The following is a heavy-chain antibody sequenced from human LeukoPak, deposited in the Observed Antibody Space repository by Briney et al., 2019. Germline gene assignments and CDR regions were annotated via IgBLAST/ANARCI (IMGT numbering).Heavy chain of an antibody. Sequence: GGSLRLSCAASGFTFRNYGMSWVRQAPGKGLEWVSAISGSGSGTYYADSVKGRFTVSRDNAKNTLYLQMNSLRVEDTAVYYCARRIVGPSSGGDYWGQGTPVTVSS. D-gene: IGHD1-26*01. CDR3: ARRIVGPSSGGDY. V-gene: IGHV3-23*01. CDR2: ISGSGSGT. J-gene: IGHJ4*02. CDR1: GFTFRNYG.